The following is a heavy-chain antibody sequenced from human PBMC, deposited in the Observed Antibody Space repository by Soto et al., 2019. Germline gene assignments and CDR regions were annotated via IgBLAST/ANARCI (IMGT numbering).Heavy chain of an antibody. CDR1: GVSINSSSYY. V-gene: IGHV4-39*01. D-gene: IGHD2-8*01. CDR3: ARALPPRQVYAPFGY. J-gene: IGHJ4*02. CDR2: IYYSGST. Sequence: SETLSLTCTVSGVSINSSSYYWGWIRQPPGKGLEWIGNIYYSGSTYYNPSLKSRVTISVDTSKNQFSLKLSSVTAADTAVYYCARALPPRQVYAPFGYWGQGTLVTVSS.